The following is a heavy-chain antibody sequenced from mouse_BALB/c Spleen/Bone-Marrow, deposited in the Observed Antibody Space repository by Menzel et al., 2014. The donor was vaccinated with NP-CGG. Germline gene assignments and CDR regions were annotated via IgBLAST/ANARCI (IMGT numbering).Heavy chain of an antibody. D-gene: IGHD1-1*01. J-gene: IGHJ4*01. CDR2: ISYSGST. CDR3: ARGGGSSYNYAMDY. V-gene: IGHV3-8*02. Sequence: EVKLQESGPSLVKPSQTLSLTCSVTGDSITSGYWNWIRKFPGNKLEYMGYISYSGSTYYNPSLKSRISITRDASKNQYYLQLNSVTTEDTATYYCARGGGSSYNYAMDYWGQGTSATVSS. CDR1: GDSITSGY.